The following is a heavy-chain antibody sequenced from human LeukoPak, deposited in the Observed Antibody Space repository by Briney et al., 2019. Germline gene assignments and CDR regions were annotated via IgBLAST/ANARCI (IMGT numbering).Heavy chain of an antibody. V-gene: IGHV4-31*03. CDR1: GGSISSGGYY. CDR3: ARVVVSGMIVVVTDYFDY. CDR2: IYYSGST. J-gene: IGHJ4*02. D-gene: IGHD3-22*01. Sequence: SQTLSLTCTVSGGSISSGGYYWSWIRQHPGKGLEWIGYIYYSGSTYYNPSLKSRVTISVDTSKNQFSLKLSSVTTADTAVYYCARVVVSGMIVVVTDYFDYWGQGTLVTVSS.